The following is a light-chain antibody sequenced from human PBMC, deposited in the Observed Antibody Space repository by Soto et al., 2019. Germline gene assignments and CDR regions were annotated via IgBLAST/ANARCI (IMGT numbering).Light chain of an antibody. CDR3: SSYAGSNNLL. Sequence: QSVLTQPPSASGTPGQRVTISCSGSSSNIGSNSVSWYQHLPGTAPKLLIYTNDQRPSGVPDRFSGSKSGTSASLAISGLQSQDEADYSCSSYAGSNNLLFGGGTKVTVL. CDR1: SSNIGSNS. J-gene: IGLJ2*01. CDR2: TND. V-gene: IGLV1-44*01.